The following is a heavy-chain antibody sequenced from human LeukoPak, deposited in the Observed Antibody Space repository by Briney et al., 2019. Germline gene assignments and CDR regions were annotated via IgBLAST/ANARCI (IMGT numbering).Heavy chain of an antibody. Sequence: SETLSLTCAVYGGSFSGYYWSWIRQPPGKGLEWIGEINHSGSTNYNPSLKSRVTISVDTSKNQFSLRPSSVTAADTAVYYCARGHSSSWYYYYGMDVWGQGTTVTVSS. CDR2: INHSGST. CDR3: ARGHSSSWYYYYGMDV. D-gene: IGHD6-13*01. CDR1: GGSFSGYY. J-gene: IGHJ6*02. V-gene: IGHV4-34*01.